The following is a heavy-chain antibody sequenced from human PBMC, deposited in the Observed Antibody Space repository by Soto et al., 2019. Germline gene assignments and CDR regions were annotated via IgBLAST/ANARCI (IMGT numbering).Heavy chain of an antibody. D-gene: IGHD6-6*01. J-gene: IGHJ4*02. V-gene: IGHV3-30*18. CDR3: AKIPLRYSSSSLPADY. CDR1: GFTFSSYG. Sequence: ESGGGVVQPGRSLRLSCAASGFTFSSYGMHWVRQAPGKGLEWVAVISYDGSNKYYADSVKGRFTISRDNSKNTLYLQMNSLRAEDTAVYYCAKIPLRYSSSSLPADYWGQGTLVTVSS. CDR2: ISYDGSNK.